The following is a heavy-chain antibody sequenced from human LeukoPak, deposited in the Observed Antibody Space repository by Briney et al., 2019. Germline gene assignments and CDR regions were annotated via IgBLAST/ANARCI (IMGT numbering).Heavy chain of an antibody. CDR1: GFTFGSYA. Sequence: GGSLRLSCATSGFTFGSYAMTWVRQAPGKGLEWVSGITGIDSTPYYADSVKGRFTISRDNSKNTLYLQMNGLRGEDTAAYYCAKDAVRGSGRINWFDSWGQGTLVTVSS. V-gene: IGHV3-23*01. CDR3: AKDAVRGSGRINWFDS. J-gene: IGHJ5*01. D-gene: IGHD3-10*01. CDR2: ITGIDSTP.